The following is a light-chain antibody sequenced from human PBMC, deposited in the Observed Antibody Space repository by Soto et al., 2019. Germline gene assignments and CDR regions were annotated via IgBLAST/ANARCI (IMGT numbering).Light chain of an antibody. V-gene: IGKV1-5*03. J-gene: IGKJ1*01. Sequence: DIQMTQSPSTLSASVGDRVSITCRASQSIGDWLAWYQQKPWKAPKLLIYKASNLQSAVPTSFSGSGSGTDFILTISSLQPDDFVTYYCQPYHSSPPAWTFGQGTKVHIK. CDR2: KAS. CDR1: QSIGDW. CDR3: QPYHSSPPAWT.